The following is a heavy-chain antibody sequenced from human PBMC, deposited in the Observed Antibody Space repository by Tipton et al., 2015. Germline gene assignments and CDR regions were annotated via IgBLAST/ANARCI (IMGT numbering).Heavy chain of an antibody. CDR3: AKDLSTLGIYGFDV. CDR2: ISGSGGST. CDR1: GGSISSYY. D-gene: IGHD3-16*01. V-gene: IGHV3-23*01. Sequence: LSLTCTVSGGSISSYYWSWVRQAPGKGLEWVSAISGSGGSTYYADSVKGRFTISRDNSQNTVYLQMNSLRAEDTALYYCAKDLSTLGIYGFDVWGQGTTVIVSS. J-gene: IGHJ6*02.